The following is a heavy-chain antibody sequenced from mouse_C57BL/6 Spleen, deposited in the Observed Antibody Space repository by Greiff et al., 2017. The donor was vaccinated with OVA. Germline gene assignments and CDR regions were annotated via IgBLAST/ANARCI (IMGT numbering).Heavy chain of an antibody. Sequence: QVQLQQPGAELVKPGASVKLSCKASGYTFTSYWMHWVKQRPGQGLEWIGMIHPNSGSTNYNEKFKSKATLTVDKSSSTASMQRSSLASESSAVYYSAREEDYGKDYSSAYWGQGTSVTVSS. CDR2: IHPNSGST. CDR3: AREEDYGKDYSSAY. D-gene: IGHD1-1*01. J-gene: IGHJ4*01. V-gene: IGHV1-64*01. CDR1: GYTFTSYW.